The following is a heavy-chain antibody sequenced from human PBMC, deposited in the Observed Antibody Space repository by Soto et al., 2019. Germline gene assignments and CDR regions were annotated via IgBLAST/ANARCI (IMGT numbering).Heavy chain of an antibody. D-gene: IGHD4-17*01. Sequence: QVQLVQSGAEVKKPGASVKVSCKASGYTFTSYDINWVRQATGQGLEWMGWMNPNSGDTGYAQKFQGRVTMTRNTSISTAYMELSSLRSGATAVYYCARGSQWFAVTTDWGQGTLVTVSS. J-gene: IGHJ4*02. CDR3: ARGSQWFAVTTD. CDR2: MNPNSGDT. V-gene: IGHV1-8*01. CDR1: GYTFTSYD.